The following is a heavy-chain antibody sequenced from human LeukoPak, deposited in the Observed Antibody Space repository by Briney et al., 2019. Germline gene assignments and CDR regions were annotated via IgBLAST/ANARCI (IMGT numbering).Heavy chain of an antibody. J-gene: IGHJ5*02. D-gene: IGHD3/OR15-3a*01. V-gene: IGHV3-66*03. CDR1: GFRVNDYY. CDR2: IRDSGEA. Sequence: GGSLRLSCAVSGFRVNDYYMSWVRQAPGKGLEWVGLIRDSGEAFYADFVRGRFAISRDESENTLYLQMNSLRVEDTAVYFCARDRAALQDWVEFDPWGQGTPVIVSS. CDR3: ARDRAALQDWVEFDP.